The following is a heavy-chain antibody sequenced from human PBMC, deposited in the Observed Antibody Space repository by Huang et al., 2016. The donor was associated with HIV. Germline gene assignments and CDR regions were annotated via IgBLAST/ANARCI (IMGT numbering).Heavy chain of an antibody. Sequence: QVQLVESGGGVVHPGRSLRLSCVVSGFSFYNYYITWVRQAPGKGMEWVADISYDVTNTFYAASVKGRFTISRDDPSSTVFLQMNSLRPEDTAIYYCARAPPPWIQQLSPLDYWGQGTLVTVAS. D-gene: IGHD5-18*01. CDR2: ISYDVTNT. J-gene: IGHJ4*02. CDR1: GFSFYNYY. V-gene: IGHV3-30*03. CDR3: ARAPPPWIQQLSPLDY.